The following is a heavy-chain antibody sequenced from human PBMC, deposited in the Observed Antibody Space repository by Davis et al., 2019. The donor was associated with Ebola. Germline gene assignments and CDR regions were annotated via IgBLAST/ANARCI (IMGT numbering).Heavy chain of an antibody. CDR1: GCTFTGYY. CDR3: ARSRIAARPDFPKN. J-gene: IGHJ4*02. CDR2: INPNSGGT. V-gene: IGHV1-2*02. Sequence: ASVKVSCKASGCTFTGYYMHWVRQAPGQGLEWMGWINPNSGGTNYAQKFQGRVTMPRDTSISTAYMELSRLGSDDTAVYYCARSRIAARPDFPKNRGQGTLVTVSS. D-gene: IGHD6-6*01.